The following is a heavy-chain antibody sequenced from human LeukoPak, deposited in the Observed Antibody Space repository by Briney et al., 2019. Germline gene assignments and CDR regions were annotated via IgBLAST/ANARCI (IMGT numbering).Heavy chain of an antibody. J-gene: IGHJ4*02. V-gene: IGHV3-21*01. CDR2: ISSSSSYI. CDR3: ASGLGDSSGYYYF. CDR1: GFTFSDYY. Sequence: PGGSLRLSCAASGFTFSDYYMNWVRQAPGKGLEWVSSISSSSSYIYYADSVKGRFTISRDNAKNSLYLQMNSLRAEDTAVYYCASGLGDSSGYYYFGGQGTLVTVSS. D-gene: IGHD3-22*01.